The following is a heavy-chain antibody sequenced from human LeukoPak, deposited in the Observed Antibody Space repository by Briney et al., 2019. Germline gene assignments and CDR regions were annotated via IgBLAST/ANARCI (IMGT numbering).Heavy chain of an antibody. J-gene: IGHJ4*02. CDR1: GFTFSGYA. CDR3: ARVGRGYSFKVYYFDY. V-gene: IGHV3-30*04. D-gene: IGHD5-18*01. Sequence: GGSLRLSCAASGFTFSGYAFHWVRQAPGKGLEWVAVISYDGSNKFYADSVKGRFTISRDNSNNTLYLQMNSLRAEDTAIYYCARVGRGYSFKVYYFDYWGQGTLVTVSS. CDR2: ISYDGSNK.